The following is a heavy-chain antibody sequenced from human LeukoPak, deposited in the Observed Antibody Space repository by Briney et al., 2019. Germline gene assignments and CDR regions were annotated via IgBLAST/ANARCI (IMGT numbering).Heavy chain of an antibody. V-gene: IGHV4-39*01. D-gene: IGHD3-3*01. CDR2: IYYSGST. Sequence: SETLSLTCTVSGGSISSSSYYWGWLRQPPGKGLEWIGSIYYSGSTYYNPSLKSRVTISVDTSKNQFSLKLSSVTAADTAVYYCARHTRIYGFWSGYWGYDAFDIWGQGTMVTVSS. CDR3: ARHTRIYGFWSGYWGYDAFDI. CDR1: GGSISSSSYY. J-gene: IGHJ3*02.